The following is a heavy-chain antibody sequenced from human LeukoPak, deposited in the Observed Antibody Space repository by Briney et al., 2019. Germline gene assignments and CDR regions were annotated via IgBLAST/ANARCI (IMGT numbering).Heavy chain of an antibody. Sequence: PGGSLRLSCAASGFTLSSYWMSWVRQAPGKGLEWVANIKQDGSEKYYVDSVKGRFTISRDNAKNSLYLQMNSLRAEDTAVYYCARGALGYCSSTSCHLPYWGQGTLVTVSS. J-gene: IGHJ4*02. CDR2: IKQDGSEK. D-gene: IGHD2-2*01. V-gene: IGHV3-7*01. CDR1: GFTLSSYW. CDR3: ARGALGYCSSTSCHLPY.